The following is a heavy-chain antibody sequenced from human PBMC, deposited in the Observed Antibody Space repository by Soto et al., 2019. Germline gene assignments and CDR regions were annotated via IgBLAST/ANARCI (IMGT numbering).Heavy chain of an antibody. V-gene: IGHV1-24*01. CDR3: FLLGDYYYGSGSYYEFDY. CDR1: GYTLTELS. Sequence: QVQLVQSGAEVKKPGASVKVSCKVSGYTLTELSMHWVRQAPGKGLEWMGGFDPEDGETIYAQKFQGRVTMTEDTSTDTAYMELSSLGSEDTAVYYCFLLGDYYYGSGSYYEFDYWGQGTLVTVSS. D-gene: IGHD3-10*01. CDR2: FDPEDGET. J-gene: IGHJ4*02.